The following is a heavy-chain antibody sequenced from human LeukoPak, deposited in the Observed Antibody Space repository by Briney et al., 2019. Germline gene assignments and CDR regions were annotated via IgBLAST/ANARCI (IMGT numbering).Heavy chain of an antibody. V-gene: IGHV3-53*01. D-gene: IGHD6-19*01. Sequence: GGSLRLSCAASGFIVSDDYISWVRQTPGKGLEWVSVIYSGGATFYADSVKGRFAISRDNSKNTVHLQMNSLRAEDTAVYYCARERGRGTEVADHFDQWGQGALVTVSS. CDR2: IYSGGAT. CDR1: GFIVSDDY. J-gene: IGHJ4*02. CDR3: ARERGRGTEVADHFDQ.